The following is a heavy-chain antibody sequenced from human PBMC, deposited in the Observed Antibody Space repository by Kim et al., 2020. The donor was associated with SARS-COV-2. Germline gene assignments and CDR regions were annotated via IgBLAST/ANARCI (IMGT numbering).Heavy chain of an antibody. CDR3: ARGARDSVVVVAATENWFDP. V-gene: IGHV3-11*06. J-gene: IGHJ5*02. D-gene: IGHD2-15*01. Sequence: RFTISRDNAKNSLYLQMNSLRAEDTAVYYCARGARDSVVVVAATENWFDPWGQGTLVTVSS.